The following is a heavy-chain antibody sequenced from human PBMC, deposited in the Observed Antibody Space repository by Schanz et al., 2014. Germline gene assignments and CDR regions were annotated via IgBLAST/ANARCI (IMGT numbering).Heavy chain of an antibody. CDR2: IPVGNNYI. J-gene: IGHJ3*02. Sequence: VQLVESGGGVVQPGRSLRLSCAASGFTFSSYSMHWIRQAPGKGLEWVSYIPVGNNYIYYADSVKGRFTISRDNPKNSLYLQMNSLRVEDTAVYYCAREDMLRGIRAFYIWGQGTMVTVSS. CDR1: GFTFSSYS. D-gene: IGHD3-10*01. CDR3: AREDMLRGIRAFYI. V-gene: IGHV3-21*01.